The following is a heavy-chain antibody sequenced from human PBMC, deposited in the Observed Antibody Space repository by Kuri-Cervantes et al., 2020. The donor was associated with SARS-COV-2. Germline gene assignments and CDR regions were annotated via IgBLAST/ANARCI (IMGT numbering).Heavy chain of an antibody. Sequence: SETLSLTCTVSGGSISSHYWSWIRQPPGKGLEWIGYIYYSGSTYYNPSLKSRVTISADTSKNQFSLKLSSVTAADTAVYYCARDFNYWYFDLWGRGTLVTVSS. CDR3: ARDFNYWYFDL. J-gene: IGHJ2*01. CDR2: IYYSGST. V-gene: IGHV4-59*11. CDR1: GGSISSHY.